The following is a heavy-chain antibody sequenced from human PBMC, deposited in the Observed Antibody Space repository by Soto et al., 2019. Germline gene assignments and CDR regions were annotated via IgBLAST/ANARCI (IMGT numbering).Heavy chain of an antibody. CDR3: AREEGNYYYYYGMDV. Sequence: GGSLRLSCAASGFTFSSYWMHWVRQAPGKGLVWVSRINSDGSSTSYADSVKGRFTISRDNAKNTLYLQMNSLRAEDTAVYYCAREEGNYYYYYGMDVWGQGTTVTVSS. CDR2: INSDGSST. V-gene: IGHV3-74*01. CDR1: GFTFSSYW. J-gene: IGHJ6*02.